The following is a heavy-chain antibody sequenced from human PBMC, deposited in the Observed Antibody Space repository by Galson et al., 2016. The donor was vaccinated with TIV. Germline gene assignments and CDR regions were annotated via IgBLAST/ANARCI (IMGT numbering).Heavy chain of an antibody. D-gene: IGHD6-6*01. CDR2: IWYDGSNE. Sequence: SLRLSCAASRIDFSSYGMHWVRQAPGKGLEWVALIWYDGSNEDYSDSVKGRFTISRDNSINMLYLQMNSLRVEDTAVYYCAREFSIPPRHYGMDVWGLGTTVTVS. CDR1: RIDFSSYG. J-gene: IGHJ6*02. CDR3: AREFSIPPRHYGMDV. V-gene: IGHV3-33*01.